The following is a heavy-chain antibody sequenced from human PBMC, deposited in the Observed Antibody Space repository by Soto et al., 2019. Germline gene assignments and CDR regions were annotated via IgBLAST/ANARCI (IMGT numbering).Heavy chain of an antibody. D-gene: IGHD3-10*01. CDR3: ARPHYYGSGSYYAPDY. V-gene: IGHV5-51*01. J-gene: IGHJ4*02. Sequence: PGASLKISCKGSGYSFTSYWIGWVRQMPGKGLEWMGIIYPGDSDTRYSPSFQGQVTISADKSISTAYLQWSSLKASDTAMYYCARPHYYGSGSYYAPDYWGQGTLVTVSS. CDR2: IYPGDSDT. CDR1: GYSFTSYW.